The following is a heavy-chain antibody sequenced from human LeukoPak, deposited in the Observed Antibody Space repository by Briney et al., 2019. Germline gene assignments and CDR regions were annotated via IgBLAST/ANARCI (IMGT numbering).Heavy chain of an antibody. CDR1: GFILSTSE. J-gene: IGHJ4*02. V-gene: IGHV3-48*03. CDR3: ARASPNTATTRRPIDY. Sequence: GGSLRLSCVASGFILSTSEMNWVRQAPGKGLEWVSFIATDGTIYYADSVKGRFTLSRDNAKNSLYLQMNSLTGEDTAVYYCARASPNTATTRRPIDYWGQGTLVTVSS. D-gene: IGHD5-18*01. CDR2: IATDGTI.